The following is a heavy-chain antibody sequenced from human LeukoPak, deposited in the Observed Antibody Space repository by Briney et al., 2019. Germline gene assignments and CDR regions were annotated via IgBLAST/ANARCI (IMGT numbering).Heavy chain of an antibody. CDR1: GFTFSSYA. CDR3: AKDHVPYDYVWGSYRPEMFWDY. Sequence: GGSLRLSCAASGFTFSSYAMSWVRQAPGKGLEWVSAISGGGGSTYYADSVKGRFAISRDNSKNTLYLQMNSLRAEDTAVYYCAKDHVPYDYVWGSYRPEMFWDYWGQGTLVTVSS. D-gene: IGHD3-16*02. J-gene: IGHJ4*02. V-gene: IGHV3-23*01. CDR2: ISGGGGST.